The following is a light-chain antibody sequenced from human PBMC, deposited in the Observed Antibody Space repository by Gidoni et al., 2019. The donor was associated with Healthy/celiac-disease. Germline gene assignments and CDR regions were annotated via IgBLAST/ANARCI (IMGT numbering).Light chain of an antibody. J-gene: IGKJ2*01. CDR1: QDISNY. CDR3: QQYDNLPSYT. V-gene: IGKV1-33*01. Sequence: PPSLSASVGDRVTIACQASQDISNYLNWYQQKPGKAPKLLIYDASNLETGVPSRFSGSGSGTDFTFTISSLQPEDIATYYCQQYDNLPSYTFGQGTKLEIK. CDR2: DAS.